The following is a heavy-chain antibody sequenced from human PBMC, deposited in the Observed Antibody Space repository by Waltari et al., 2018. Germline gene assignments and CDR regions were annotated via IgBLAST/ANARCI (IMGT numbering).Heavy chain of an antibody. V-gene: IGHV4-31*03. Sequence: QVQLQESGPGLVKPSQTLSLTCTVSGGSISSGGYYWSWIRQHPGKGLEWIWNIYHSGSIYYNPSLHSRGTISGDRSKNQFSLKRSSVTAADTAVYYCARDRGGWYGGYYFDYWGQGTLVTVSS. J-gene: IGHJ4*02. CDR2: IYHSGSI. D-gene: IGHD6-19*01. CDR1: GGSISSGGYY. CDR3: ARDRGGWYGGYYFDY.